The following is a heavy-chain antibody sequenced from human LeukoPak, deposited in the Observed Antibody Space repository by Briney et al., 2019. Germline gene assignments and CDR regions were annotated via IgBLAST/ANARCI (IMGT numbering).Heavy chain of an antibody. CDR1: GYTFTGYY. CDR3: ARGLTMVPYYFDY. J-gene: IGHJ4*02. D-gene: IGHD3-10*01. V-gene: IGHV1-2*02. Sequence: ASVKVSCKASGYTFTGYYMHWVRQAPGQGLEWMGWINPNSGGTDYAQKFQGRVTMTRDTSISTAYMELSRLRSDDTAVYYCARGLTMVPYYFDYWGQGTLVTVSS. CDR2: INPNSGGT.